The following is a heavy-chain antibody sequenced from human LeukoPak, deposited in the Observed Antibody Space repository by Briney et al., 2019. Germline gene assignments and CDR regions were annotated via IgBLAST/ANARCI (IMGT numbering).Heavy chain of an antibody. CDR1: GFTFSSFG. D-gene: IGHD6-13*01. CDR3: ARLGSSWSFDY. J-gene: IGHJ4*02. CDR2: IWYDGSNK. V-gene: IGHV3-33*01. Sequence: GGSLRLSCAASGFTFSSFGIYWVRQAPGKGLERVAVIWYDGSNKYYADSVKGRFTISRDNSQNTLYLQMNSLRAEDTAVYYCARLGSSWSFDYWGQGTLVTVSS.